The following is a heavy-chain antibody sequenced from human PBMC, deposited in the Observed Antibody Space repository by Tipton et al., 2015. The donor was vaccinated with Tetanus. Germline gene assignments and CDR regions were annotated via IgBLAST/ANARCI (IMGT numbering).Heavy chain of an antibody. V-gene: IGHV3-23*01. CDR2: ISAGGGST. CDR1: GFTFDTYA. Sequence: SGFTFDTYAMSWVRQAPGKGLEWVSGISAGGGSTYYADSVEGRFTISRDNSKDTLYLQMNSLRAEDTAIYYCAISDVAVADTNWGQGTLVTVSS. CDR3: AISDVAVADTN. J-gene: IGHJ4*02. D-gene: IGHD6-19*01.